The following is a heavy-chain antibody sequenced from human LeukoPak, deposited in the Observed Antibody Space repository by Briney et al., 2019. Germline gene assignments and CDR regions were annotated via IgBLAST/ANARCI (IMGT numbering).Heavy chain of an antibody. V-gene: IGHV3-21*06. CDR1: GFTFSSYS. Sequence: PGGSLRLSCAASGFTFSSYSMNWVRQAPGKGLEWVSSISGSSTYIYYADSVRGRFTISRDTAKNSMYLQMSSLRVDDTAVYYCARDLGSGSYLGYWGQGTPVTVSS. CDR3: ARDLGSGSYLGY. J-gene: IGHJ4*02. D-gene: IGHD1-26*01. CDR2: ISGSSTYI.